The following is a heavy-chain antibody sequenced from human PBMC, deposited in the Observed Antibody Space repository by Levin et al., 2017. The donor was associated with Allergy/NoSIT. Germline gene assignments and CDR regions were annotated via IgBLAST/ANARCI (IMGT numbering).Heavy chain of an antibody. CDR3: VKTENKDNWFDS. V-gene: IGHV4-39*01. J-gene: IGHJ5*01. CDR1: GGSFSSNTYY. Sequence: SQTLSLTCTVSGGSFSSNTYYWGWLRQPPGKGLEWIGNIFDSGTTLYNPSLISRVTISTDTSKKQFSLKMTSVTAADTAIYYCVKTENKDNWFDSWGQGTLVTVSS. CDR2: IFDSGTT.